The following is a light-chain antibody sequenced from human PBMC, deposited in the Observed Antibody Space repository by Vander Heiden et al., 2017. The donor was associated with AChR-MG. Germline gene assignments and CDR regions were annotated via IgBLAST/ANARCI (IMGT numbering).Light chain of an antibody. CDR1: NLGDKY. Sequence: SYKLTQPPSVSVSPGQTATITCSGDNLGDKYVSWYQQTPGQPPLLVIYQKDKRPSGIPERFSGSNSGNTATLTISGTQSVDEADFFCQAWDSRSNWVFGGGTKLTVL. V-gene: IGLV3-1*01. CDR2: QKD. J-gene: IGLJ3*02. CDR3: QAWDSRSNWV.